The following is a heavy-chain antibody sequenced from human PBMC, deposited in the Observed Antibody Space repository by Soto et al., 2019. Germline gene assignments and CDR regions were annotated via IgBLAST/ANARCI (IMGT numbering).Heavy chain of an antibody. V-gene: IGHV4-59*08. D-gene: IGHD3-16*01. CDR2: VYYSGTT. CDR1: GGSISTYY. J-gene: IGHJ4*02. CDR3: ARHLLGDTGPLFDY. Sequence: SETLSLTCTVSGGSISTYYWSWIRQPPGKGLEWIGYVYYSGTTAHNPSLKSRLTISVDTSKNQFSLNLRSVTAADTAVYYCARHLLGDTGPLFDYWGQGTLVTVSS.